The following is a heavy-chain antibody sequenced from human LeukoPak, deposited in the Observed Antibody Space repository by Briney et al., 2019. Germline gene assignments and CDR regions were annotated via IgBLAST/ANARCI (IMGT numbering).Heavy chain of an antibody. Sequence: GGSLRLSCAASGFTFSSYWMHWVRQAPGKGLVWVSRIKSDGSTNYADSVKGRFTISRDNAKNSLYLQMNSLRAEDTAVYYCARDSTNYYDSSGYYGDYYYYMDVWGKGTTVTVSS. CDR3: ARDSTNYYDSSGYYGDYYYYMDV. CDR1: GFTFSSYW. CDR2: IKSDGST. V-gene: IGHV3-74*01. D-gene: IGHD3-22*01. J-gene: IGHJ6*03.